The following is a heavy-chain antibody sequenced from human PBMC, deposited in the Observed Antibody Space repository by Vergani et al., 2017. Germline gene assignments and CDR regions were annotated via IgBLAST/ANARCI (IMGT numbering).Heavy chain of an antibody. D-gene: IGHD3-3*01. V-gene: IGHV1-69*01. CDR1: GGTFSKYG. CDR2: IIPMFGKT. CDR3: AKXLTRCLEWLLYFDY. Sequence: QIQLVQSGAEVKKPGSSVKVSCKAPGGTFSKYGISWVRQAPGQGLEWMGGIIPMFGKTIYTQKFQGRVTFTADESTSTAYMELSSLLSEDTAVYYCAKXLTRCLEWLLYFDYWGRGTLVTVSS. J-gene: IGHJ4*02.